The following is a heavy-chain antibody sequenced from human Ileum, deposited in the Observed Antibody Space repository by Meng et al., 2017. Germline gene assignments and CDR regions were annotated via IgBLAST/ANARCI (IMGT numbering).Heavy chain of an antibody. Sequence: VPLQRWGVVLFEPSPPLSITSAANGGSCGGYDCSWIRQPPGKGLELVGQFRHSGSTHYNPSLKSRLTISVDTSNNQFSLKLKSVTAADTAVYYCARGGVAARLGTWGQGALVTVSS. D-gene: IGHD6-6*01. V-gene: IGHV4-34*02. CDR1: GGSCGGYD. CDR3: ARGGVAARLGT. CDR2: FRHSGST. J-gene: IGHJ4*02.